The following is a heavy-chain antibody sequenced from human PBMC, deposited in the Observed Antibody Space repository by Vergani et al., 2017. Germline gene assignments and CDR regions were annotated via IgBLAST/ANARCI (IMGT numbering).Heavy chain of an antibody. CDR3: GKAGSVTSGSLQYNCYMDV. J-gene: IGHJ6*03. CDR1: GFSFSSHA. Sequence: QVQLAESGGGRVQPGRSLRLSCAASGFSFSSHAIHCVRQAPGKGLEWVAVISNDGSKKYYADSVKGRFTISRDNSKNTLDLQMNSLRTQDTAVYYCGKAGSVTSGSLQYNCYMDVWGKGTTVTV. CDR2: ISNDGSKK. V-gene: IGHV3-30*18. D-gene: IGHD3-10*01.